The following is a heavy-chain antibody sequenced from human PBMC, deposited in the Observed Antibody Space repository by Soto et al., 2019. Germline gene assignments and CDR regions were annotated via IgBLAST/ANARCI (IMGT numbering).Heavy chain of an antibody. CDR2: IVVGSGNT. Sequence: SVKVSCKASGFTFTSSAVQWVRQARGQRLEWIGWIVVGSGNTNYAQKFQERVTITRDMSTSTAYMELSSLRSEDTAVYYCAADSSFSDYYYYGMDVWGQGTTVTVSS. J-gene: IGHJ6*02. CDR1: GFTFTSSA. CDR3: AADSSFSDYYYYGMDV. V-gene: IGHV1-58*01.